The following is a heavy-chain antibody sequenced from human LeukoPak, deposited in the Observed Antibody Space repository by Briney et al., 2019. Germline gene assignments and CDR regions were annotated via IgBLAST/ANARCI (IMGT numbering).Heavy chain of an antibody. Sequence: GGSLRLSCAASGFTFSSYAMSWVRQAPGKGLEWVSAISGSGGSTYYADSVKGRFTISRDNSKNTLYLQMNSLRAEDTAVYYYAKDVVKSGPPDYFDYWGQGTLVTVSS. CDR3: AKDVVKSGPPDYFDY. V-gene: IGHV3-23*01. CDR2: ISGSGGST. CDR1: GFTFSSYA. J-gene: IGHJ4*02. D-gene: IGHD3-16*02.